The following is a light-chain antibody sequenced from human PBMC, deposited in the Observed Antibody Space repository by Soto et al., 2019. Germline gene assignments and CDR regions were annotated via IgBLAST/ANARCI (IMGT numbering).Light chain of an antibody. CDR1: QSVSSY. Sequence: EIVLTQSPATLSLSPGDRATLSCGASQSVSSYLAWYQQKLGQAPRLLIYDASNRATGIPARFSGSGSGTDFTLTISSLEPEDFAVYYCHQRSNWPWTFGQGTKVEIK. V-gene: IGKV3-11*01. J-gene: IGKJ1*01. CDR2: DAS. CDR3: HQRSNWPWT.